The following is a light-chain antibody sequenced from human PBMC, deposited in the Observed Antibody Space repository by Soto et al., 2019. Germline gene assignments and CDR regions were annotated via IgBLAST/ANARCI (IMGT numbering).Light chain of an antibody. Sequence: EIVLTQSPGTLSLSPGERATLSCRASQSVTSNFLAWYQQKPGQAPRLLIYGASTRAADVPDRFSGSGSGTDFTLTITRLEPEDFAVYYCQQYGRSPLLYTFGQGTKL. V-gene: IGKV3-20*01. CDR3: QQYGRSPLLYT. CDR1: QSVTSNF. J-gene: IGKJ2*01. CDR2: GAS.